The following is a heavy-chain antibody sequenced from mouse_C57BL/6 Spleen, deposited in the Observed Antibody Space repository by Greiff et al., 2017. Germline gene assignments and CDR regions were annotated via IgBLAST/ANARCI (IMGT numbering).Heavy chain of an antibody. D-gene: IGHD2-3*01. Sequence: VQLQQSGAELVRPGASVKLSCTASGFNIKDDYMHWVKQRPEQGLEWIGWIDPENGDTEYASKFQGKATITADTSSNTAYLQLSSLTSEDTAVYYCTTYGAYDGYYWFAYGGQGTLVTVSA. V-gene: IGHV14-4*01. CDR2: IDPENGDT. CDR1: GFNIKDDY. CDR3: TTYGAYDGYYWFAY. J-gene: IGHJ3*01.